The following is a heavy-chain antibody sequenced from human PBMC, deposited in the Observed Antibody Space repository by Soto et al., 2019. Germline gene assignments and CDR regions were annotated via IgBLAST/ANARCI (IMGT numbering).Heavy chain of an antibody. Sequence: SVKVSCKASGYTFTYRYLHRVRQAPGQALEWMGWITPFNGNTNYAQKFQDRVTITRDRSMSTAYMELSSLRSEDTAMYYCARSPMGELVNAIDIWGQGTMVTVSS. CDR2: ITPFNGNT. J-gene: IGHJ3*02. CDR1: GYTFTYRY. V-gene: IGHV1-45*02. D-gene: IGHD1-26*01. CDR3: ARSPMGELVNAIDI.